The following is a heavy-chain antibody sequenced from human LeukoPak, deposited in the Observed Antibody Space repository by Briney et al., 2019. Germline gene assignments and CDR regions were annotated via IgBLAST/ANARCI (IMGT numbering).Heavy chain of an antibody. V-gene: IGHV3-30*18. CDR3: AKVPNYQYCSGGSCYEYNWFDP. D-gene: IGHD2-15*01. J-gene: IGHJ5*02. Sequence: GGSLRLSCAASGFTFSSYGMHWVRQAPGKGLEWVAVISYDGSNKYYADSVKGRFTISRDNSKNTLYLQMNSLRAEDTAVYYCAKVPNYQYCSGGSCYEYNWFDPWGQGTLVTVSS. CDR1: GFTFSSYG. CDR2: ISYDGSNK.